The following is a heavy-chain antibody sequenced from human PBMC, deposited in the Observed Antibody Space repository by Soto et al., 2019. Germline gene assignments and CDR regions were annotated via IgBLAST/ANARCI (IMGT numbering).Heavy chain of an antibody. Sequence: GASVKVSCKASGYTFTRYGISWVRQAPGQGLEWMGWISAYNGNTNYAQKLQGRVTMTTDTSTSTAYMELRSLRSDDTAVYYCARERRRYSSSRDAFDIWGQGTMVIVSS. V-gene: IGHV1-18*01. CDR3: ARERRRYSSSRDAFDI. J-gene: IGHJ3*02. D-gene: IGHD6-13*01. CDR2: ISAYNGNT. CDR1: GYTFTRYG.